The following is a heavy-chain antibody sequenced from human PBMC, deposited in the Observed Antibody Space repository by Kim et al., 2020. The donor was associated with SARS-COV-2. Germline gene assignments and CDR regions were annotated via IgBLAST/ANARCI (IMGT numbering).Heavy chain of an antibody. Sequence: GGSLRLSCVASGITFSGHWMAWVRQAPGKGLEWVATIRRGGGGANYLDAVRGRFTISRDNAKNTLFLQMNSLRAEDTAMYYCANGRGFHVWGYGALVT. CDR1: GITFSGHW. J-gene: IGHJ3*01. V-gene: IGHV3-7*03. D-gene: IGHD1-26*01. CDR2: IRRGGGGA. CDR3: ANGRGFHV.